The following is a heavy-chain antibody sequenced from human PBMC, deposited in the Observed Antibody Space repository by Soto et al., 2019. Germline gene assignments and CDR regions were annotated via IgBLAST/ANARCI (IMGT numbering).Heavy chain of an antibody. J-gene: IGHJ5*02. D-gene: IGHD3-3*01. CDR3: AHRPPPPYYDFWSGYTFWFDP. CDR1: GFSLSTSGVG. Sequence: QITLKESGPTLVKPTQTLTLTFTFSGFSLSTSGVGVGWIRQPPGQALEWLALIYWDDDKRYSPSRKSWLTITKDTSTNQVVLTMTSMDPVDTATYYCAHRPPPPYYDFWSGYTFWFDPWGQGTMVTVSS. CDR2: IYWDDDK. V-gene: IGHV2-5*02.